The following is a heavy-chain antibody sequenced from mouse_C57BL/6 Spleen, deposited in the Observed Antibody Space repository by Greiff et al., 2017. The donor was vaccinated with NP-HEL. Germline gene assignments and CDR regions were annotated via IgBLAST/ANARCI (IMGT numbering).Heavy chain of an antibody. J-gene: IGHJ3*01. V-gene: IGHV7-3*01. CDR2: IRNKANGYTT. Sequence: EVKLVESGGGLVQPGGSLSLSCAASGFTFTDYYMSWVRQPPGKALEWLGFIRNKANGYTTEYSASVKGRFTISRDNSQSILYLQMNALRAEDSATYYCARSGTQGFAYWGQGTLVTVSA. CDR3: ARSGTQGFAY. CDR1: GFTFTDYY.